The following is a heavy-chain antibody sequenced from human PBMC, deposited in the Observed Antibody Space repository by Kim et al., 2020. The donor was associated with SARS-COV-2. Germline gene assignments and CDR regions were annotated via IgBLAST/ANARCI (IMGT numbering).Heavy chain of an antibody. CDR2: IRSKAYGGTT. J-gene: IGHJ6*02. CDR3: TRERVRGVLGGMDV. Sequence: GGSLRLSCTASGFTFGDYAMSWVRQAPGKGLEWVGFIRSKAYGGTTEYAASVKGRFTISRDDSKSIAYLQMNSLKTEDTAVYYCTRERVRGVLGGMDVWGQGTTVTVSS. CDR1: GFTFGDYA. V-gene: IGHV3-49*04. D-gene: IGHD3-10*01.